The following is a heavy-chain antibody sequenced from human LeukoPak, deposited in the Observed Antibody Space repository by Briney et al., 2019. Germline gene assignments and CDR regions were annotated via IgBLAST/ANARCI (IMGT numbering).Heavy chain of an antibody. Sequence: GGSLRLSCAASGFTFSSYRLHWVRQAPGKGLEYLSAISSDGRSTYYADSVKGRFTISRDNSKNTLYLQMNSLRAEDTAVYYCARVYNYVFDYWGQGTLVTVSS. V-gene: IGHV3-64*02. D-gene: IGHD3-10*02. CDR1: GFTFSSYR. J-gene: IGHJ4*02. CDR2: ISSDGRST. CDR3: ARVYNYVFDY.